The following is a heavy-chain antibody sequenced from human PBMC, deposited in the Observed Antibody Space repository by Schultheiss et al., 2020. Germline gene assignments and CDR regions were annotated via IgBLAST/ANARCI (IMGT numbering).Heavy chain of an antibody. CDR3: ARGDWNYGFDY. J-gene: IGHJ4*02. Sequence: SETLSLTCTVSGVSISPYYWSWIRQSPGKGLEWIGYIYHCGSTCYNPSLRSRVTISVDRSKKQFSLKLSSVTAADTAVYYCARGDWNYGFDYWGQGTLVNVSS. CDR1: GVSISPYY. CDR2: IYHCGST. V-gene: IGHV4-59*12. D-gene: IGHD1-7*01.